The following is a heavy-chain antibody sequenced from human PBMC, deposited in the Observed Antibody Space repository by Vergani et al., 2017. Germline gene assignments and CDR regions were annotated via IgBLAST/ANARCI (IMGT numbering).Heavy chain of an antibody. Sequence: QVQLQQWGAGLLKPSQTLSLTCTVSGGSISSGSYYWSWIRQPAGKGLEWIGRIYTSGSTNYNPSLKSRVTISVDTSKNQFSLKLSSVTAADTAVYYCTHSSSWYSGSPRSMDVWGQGTTVTVSS. CDR2: IYTSGST. CDR1: GGSISSGSYY. CDR3: THSSSWYSGSPRSMDV. D-gene: IGHD6-13*01. V-gene: IGHV4-61*02. J-gene: IGHJ6*02.